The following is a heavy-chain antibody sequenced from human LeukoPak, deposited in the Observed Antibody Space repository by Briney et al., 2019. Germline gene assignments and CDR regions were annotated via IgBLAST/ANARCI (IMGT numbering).Heavy chain of an antibody. CDR2: IYYNGST. CDR3: ARHLTMVRGVIITPRPGWFDP. V-gene: IGHV4-39*01. D-gene: IGHD3-10*01. CDR1: GGSISSSSYY. J-gene: IGHJ5*02. Sequence: PSETLSLTCTVSGGSISSSSYYWGWIRQPPGKGLEWIGSIYYNGSTYYNPSLKSRVTISVDTSKNQFSLKLSSVTAADTAVYYCARHLTMVRGVIITPRPGWFDPWGQGTLVTVSS.